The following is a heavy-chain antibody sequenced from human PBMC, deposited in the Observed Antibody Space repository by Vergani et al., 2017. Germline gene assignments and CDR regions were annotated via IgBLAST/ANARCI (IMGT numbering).Heavy chain of an antibody. V-gene: IGHV3-7*03. CDR1: GFTFSSYW. CDR3: ARDFMGYDYCDYYLGY. Sequence: EVQLVESGGGLVQPGGSLRLSCAASGFTFSSYWMSWVRQAPGKGLEWVANIKQDGSEKYYVDSVKGRFTISRDNYTNSLYLQMNSLRAEDTAVYYCARDFMGYDYCDYYLGYWGEGTLVTVSS. J-gene: IGHJ4*02. D-gene: IGHD4-17*01. CDR2: IKQDGSEK.